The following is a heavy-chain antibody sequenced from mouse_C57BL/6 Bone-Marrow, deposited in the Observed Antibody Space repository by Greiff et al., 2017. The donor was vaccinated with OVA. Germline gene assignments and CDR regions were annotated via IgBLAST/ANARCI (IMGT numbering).Heavy chain of an antibody. CDR2: IYPRSGNT. J-gene: IGHJ4*01. CDR1: GYTFTSYG. V-gene: IGHV1-81*01. D-gene: IGHD2-4*01. CDR3: ARFYDYYYYAMDY. Sequence: VQLQESGAELARPGASVKLSCKASGYTFTSYGISWVKQRTGQGLEWIGEIYPRSGNTYYNEKFKGKATLTADKSSSTAYMQFSSLTSEDSAIYYCARFYDYYYYAMDYWGQGTSVTVSS.